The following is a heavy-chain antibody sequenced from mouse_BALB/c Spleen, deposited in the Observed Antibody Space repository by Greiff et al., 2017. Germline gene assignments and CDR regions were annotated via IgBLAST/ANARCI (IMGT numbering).Heavy chain of an antibody. CDR2: ISNGGGST. Sequence: EVKLVESGGGLVQPGGSLKLSCAASGFTFSSYTMSWVRQTPEKRLEWVAYISNGGGSTYYPDTVNGRFTISRDNAKNTLYLQMSSLKSEDTAMYYCARRRDFYAMDYWGQGTSVTVSS. CDR3: ARRRDFYAMDY. J-gene: IGHJ4*01. CDR1: GFTFSSYT. V-gene: IGHV5-12-2*01. D-gene: IGHD3-3*01.